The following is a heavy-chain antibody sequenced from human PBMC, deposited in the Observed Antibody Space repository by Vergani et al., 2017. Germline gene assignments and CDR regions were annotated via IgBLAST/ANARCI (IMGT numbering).Heavy chain of an antibody. D-gene: IGHD3-10*01. CDR1: GSTVSGNY. CDR3: ARVNYYGSGTYVDP. V-gene: IGHV3-66*02. J-gene: IGHJ5*02. Sequence: ELQLVESGGGLVQPGGSLRLSCAASGSTVSGNYMIWVRQAPGKGLEWVSHIYSGDETYDADTVKGRVTISRDTSKNTLHLQIDNLRVEDTAVYYCARVNYYGSGTYVDPWVQGTLVTVSS. CDR2: IYSGDET.